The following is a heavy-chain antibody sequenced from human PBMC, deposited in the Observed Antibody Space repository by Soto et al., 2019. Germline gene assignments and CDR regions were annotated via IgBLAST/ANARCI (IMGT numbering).Heavy chain of an antibody. CDR2: VNPNNGNT. Sequence: ASVKVSCKASGYTFTTYDINWVRQASGQGLEWLGWVNPNNGNTGYAQKFQGRVTMTRNTSISTAYMELSSLRSEDTAVYYCARGPGYCSTGTCYNSWFDLWGQGTPVTVSS. D-gene: IGHD2-15*01. CDR3: ARGPGYCSTGTCYNSWFDL. V-gene: IGHV1-8*01. J-gene: IGHJ5*02. CDR1: GYTFTTYD.